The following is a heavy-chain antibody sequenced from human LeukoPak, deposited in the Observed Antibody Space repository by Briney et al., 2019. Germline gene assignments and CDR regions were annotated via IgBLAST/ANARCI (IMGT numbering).Heavy chain of an antibody. J-gene: IGHJ6*03. Sequence: GGSLRPSCAASGFTCSSYSMNLVRQAPGEGLEWVSSITSSSSYINYADSVKGRFTISRDNAKNSLYLQMNSLRAEDTAVYYCARDGITIFDGDYRDVGGKGPTVTVSS. D-gene: IGHD3-3*01. CDR2: ITSSSSYI. CDR1: GFTCSSYS. CDR3: ARDGITIFDGDYRDV. V-gene: IGHV3-21*01.